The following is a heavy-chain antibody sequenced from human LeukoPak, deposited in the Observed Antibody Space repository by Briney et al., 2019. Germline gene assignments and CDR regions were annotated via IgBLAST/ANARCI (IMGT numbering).Heavy chain of an antibody. CDR3: AKRRGYHLLHPAVGAFDI. CDR1: GFTFSSYG. J-gene: IGHJ3*02. CDR2: IRYDGSNK. D-gene: IGHD2-2*01. V-gene: IGHV3-30*02. Sequence: PGGSLRLSCAASGFTFSSYGMHWVRQAPGKGLEWVAFIRYDGSNKYYADSVKGRFTISRDNSKNTLYLQMNSLRAADTAVFYCAKRRGYHLLHPAVGAFDIWGQGTMVTVSS.